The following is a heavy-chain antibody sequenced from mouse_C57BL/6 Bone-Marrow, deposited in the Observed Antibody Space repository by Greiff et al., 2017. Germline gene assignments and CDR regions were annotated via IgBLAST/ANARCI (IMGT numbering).Heavy chain of an antibody. J-gene: IGHJ1*03. CDR1: GYTFTSYD. D-gene: IGHD1-1*01. V-gene: IGHV1-85*01. CDR3: ARLEFDGSSGDWYFDV. Sequence: QVQLQQSGPELVKPGASVKLSCKASGYTFTSYDINWVKQRPGQGLEWIGWIYPRDGSTKYNEKFKGKATLTGDTSTSTASMELHSLTSEDSAVYYCARLEFDGSSGDWYFDVWGTGTTVTVSS. CDR2: IYPRDGST.